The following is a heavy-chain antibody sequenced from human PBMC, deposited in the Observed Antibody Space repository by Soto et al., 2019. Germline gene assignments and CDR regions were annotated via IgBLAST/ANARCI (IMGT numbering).Heavy chain of an antibody. V-gene: IGHV2-5*01. CDR2: ST. J-gene: IGHJ4*02. Sequence: GSGPTLVNPTQTLTLTCTVSGFSLTTRGMTLGWIRQPPGKAPEWLALSTQYSPSLQSRLTFTEGTSKNQVVLTMTNMDPVDTATYYYTLRQDTSRGPIYWGQGIMVTVSS. CDR3: TLRQDTSRGPIY. D-gene: IGHD6-13*01. CDR1: GFSLTTRGMT.